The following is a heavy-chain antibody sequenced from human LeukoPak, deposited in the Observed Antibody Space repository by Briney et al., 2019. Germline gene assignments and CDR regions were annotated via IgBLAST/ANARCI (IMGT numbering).Heavy chain of an antibody. CDR2: INPNSGGT. CDR3: ARSDDSSSYYYDY. D-gene: IGHD3-22*01. Sequence: ASVKVSCKASGYTFTGYYMHWVRQAPGQGLEWMGWINPNSGGTKYAQKFQGRVTMTRDTSISTAYMELSRLRSDDTAVYYCARSDDSSSYYYDYWGQGTLVTVSS. J-gene: IGHJ4*02. V-gene: IGHV1-2*02. CDR1: GYTFTGYY.